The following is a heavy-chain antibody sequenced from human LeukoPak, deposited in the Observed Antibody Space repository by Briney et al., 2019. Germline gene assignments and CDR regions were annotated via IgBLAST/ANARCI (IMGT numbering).Heavy chain of an antibody. V-gene: IGHV3-48*04. CDR1: GFTFTNYW. J-gene: IGHJ4*02. D-gene: IGHD4-17*01. Sequence: PGGSLRLSCAASGFTFTNYWMNWVRQAPGKGLEWVSYISSSGSTIYYADSVKGRFTISRDNAKNSLYLQMNSLRAEDTAVYYCARGQYGDYSIDYWGQGTLVTVSS. CDR2: ISSSGSTI. CDR3: ARGQYGDYSIDY.